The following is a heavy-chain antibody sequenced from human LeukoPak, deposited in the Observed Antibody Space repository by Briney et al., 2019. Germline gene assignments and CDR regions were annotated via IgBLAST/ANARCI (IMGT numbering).Heavy chain of an antibody. Sequence: GGSLRLSCAASGFTFSTYGMHWVRQAPGKGLEWVAVISYDGSNKYYADSVKGRFTISRDNSKNTLYLQMNSLRAEDTAVYYCARDNSVRDEAWWFNPWGQGTLVTVSS. CDR1: GFTFSTYG. J-gene: IGHJ5*02. V-gene: IGHV3-30*03. D-gene: IGHD5-24*01. CDR3: ARDNSVRDEAWWFNP. CDR2: ISYDGSNK.